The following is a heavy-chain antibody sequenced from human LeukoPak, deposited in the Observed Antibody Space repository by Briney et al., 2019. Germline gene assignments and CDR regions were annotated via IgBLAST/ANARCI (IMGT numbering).Heavy chain of an antibody. V-gene: IGHV1-18*04. D-gene: IGHD2-2*01. Sequence: ASVKVSCKASGYTFTSYGISWVRQAPGQGLEWMGWISAYNGNTNYAQKLQGRVTMTTDTSTSTAYMELRSLRYDDTAVYYCARVPSFCSSTSCYDFDYWGQGTLVTVSS. CDR1: GYTFTSYG. CDR3: ARVPSFCSSTSCYDFDY. CDR2: ISAYNGNT. J-gene: IGHJ4*02.